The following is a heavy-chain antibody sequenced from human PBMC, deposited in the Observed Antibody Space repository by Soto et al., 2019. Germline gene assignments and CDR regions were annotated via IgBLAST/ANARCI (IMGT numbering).Heavy chain of an antibody. CDR2: IYWDDDK. CDR1: AFSLSTSGVG. Sequence: QITLKESGPTLVKPTQTLTLTCTFSAFSLSTSGVGVGWIRQPPGKALEWLTFIYWDDDKRYSPSLKSRLTITKDTSKNPVVLTMPNMDPVHTATYYCARLVAAGITYYFDSWGQGTLVTVSS. D-gene: IGHD2-21*01. J-gene: IGHJ4*02. V-gene: IGHV2-5*02. CDR3: ARLVAAGITYYFDS.